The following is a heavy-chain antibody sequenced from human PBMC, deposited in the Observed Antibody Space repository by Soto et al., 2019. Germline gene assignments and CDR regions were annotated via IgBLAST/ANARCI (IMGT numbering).Heavy chain of an antibody. V-gene: IGHV1-18*01. CDR2: ISAYNGNT. J-gene: IGHJ5*02. Sequence: ASVKVSCKASGYTFTSYGISWVRQAPGQGLEWMGWISAYNGNTNYAQKLQGRVTMTTDTSTSTAYMELRSLRSDDTAVYYCARDRMVVITTGNWFDPWGQATLVTVSS. CDR1: GYTFTSYG. D-gene: IGHD3-22*01. CDR3: ARDRMVVITTGNWFDP.